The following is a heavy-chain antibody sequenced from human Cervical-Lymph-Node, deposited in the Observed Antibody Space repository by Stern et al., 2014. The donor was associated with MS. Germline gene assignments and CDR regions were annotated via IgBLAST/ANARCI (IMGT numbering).Heavy chain of an antibody. CDR1: GDSISRGSYY. Sequence: QVQLQESGPGLVKPSQTLSLTCTVSGDSISRGSYYWNWIRQPAGKALEWIGRIYTSGTSSYTPSSRSRFTISKALSRNQFSLTRSSVTAADTAVYYCARSVVQFVDGVSSDAADIWGQGTTVAVSS. J-gene: IGHJ3*02. CDR2: IYTSGTS. CDR3: ARSVVQFVDGVSSDAADI. D-gene: IGHD5-24*01. V-gene: IGHV4-61*02.